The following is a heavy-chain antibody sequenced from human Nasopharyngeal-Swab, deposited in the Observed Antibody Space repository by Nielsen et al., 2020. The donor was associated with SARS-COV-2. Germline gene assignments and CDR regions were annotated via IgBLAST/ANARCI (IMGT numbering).Heavy chain of an antibody. CDR3: ARAPYRQLARYYYYGMDV. CDR1: GFTFSSYD. D-gene: IGHD6-6*01. J-gene: IGHJ6*02. CDR2: IGTAGDT. Sequence: GGSLRLSCAASGFTFSSYDMHWVRQATGKGLEWVSAIGTAGDTYYPGSVKGRFTISRENAKNSLYLQMNSLRAGDTAVYYCARAPYRQLARYYYYGMDVWGQGTTVTVSS. V-gene: IGHV3-13*01.